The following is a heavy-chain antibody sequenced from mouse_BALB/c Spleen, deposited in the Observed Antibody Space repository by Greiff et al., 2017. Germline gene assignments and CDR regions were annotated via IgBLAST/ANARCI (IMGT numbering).Heavy chain of an antibody. CDR2: ISSGGSYT. CDR1: GFTFSSYT. D-gene: IGHD2-4*01. J-gene: IGHJ2*01. CDR3: TRVYYDYDDY. V-gene: IGHV5-6-4*01. Sequence: EVKLVESGGGLVKPGGSLKLSCAASGFTFSSYTMSWVRQTPEKRLEWVATISSGGSYTYYPDSVKGRFTISRDNAKNTLYLQMSSLKSEDTAMYYCTRVYYDYDDYWGQGTTLTVSS.